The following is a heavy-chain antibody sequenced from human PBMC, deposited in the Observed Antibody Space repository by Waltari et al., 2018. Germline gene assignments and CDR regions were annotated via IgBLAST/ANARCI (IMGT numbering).Heavy chain of an antibody. D-gene: IGHD6-13*01. CDR2: IYYRGST. CDR1: GGSISSHY. J-gene: IGHJ4*02. V-gene: IGHV4-59*11. CDR3: ARAPSSSWPFAFFDY. Sequence: QVQLQESGPGLVKPSETLSLTCTVSGGSISSHYWSWIRQPPGQGLEWIGYIYYRGSTNCNPALKSRVTIAVDTSKNQFALKLSSVTAADTAVYYCARAPSSSWPFAFFDYWGQGTLVTVSS.